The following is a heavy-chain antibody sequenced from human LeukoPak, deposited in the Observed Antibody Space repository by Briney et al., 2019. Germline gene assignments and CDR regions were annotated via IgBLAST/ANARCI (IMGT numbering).Heavy chain of an antibody. CDR3: ARGSYYDSSGYYYDDAFDI. CDR1: GYTFTSYG. J-gene: IGHJ3*02. V-gene: IGHV1-18*01. CDR2: ISAYNGNT. Sequence: ASVKVSCKASGYTFTSYGISWVRQAPGQGLEWMGWISAYNGNTNYAQKLQGRVTMTTDTSTSTAYMELRSLRSDDTAVYYCARGSYYDSSGYYYDDAFDIWGQGTMVTVSS. D-gene: IGHD3-22*01.